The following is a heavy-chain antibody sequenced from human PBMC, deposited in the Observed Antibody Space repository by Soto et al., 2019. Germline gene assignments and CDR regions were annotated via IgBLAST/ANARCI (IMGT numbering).Heavy chain of an antibody. V-gene: IGHV1-3*01. CDR3: ARDRATSGSDY. D-gene: IGHD5-12*01. CDR1: GYTFTSYA. J-gene: IGHJ4*02. Sequence: QVQLVQSGAEVKKPGASVKVSCKASGYTFTSYAMHWVRQAPGQRLEWMGWINAGNGNTKYSQKFQGRVTITRDTSASTAYMEVSSPRPEDTAVYYCARDRATSGSDYWGQGTLVTVSS. CDR2: INAGNGNT.